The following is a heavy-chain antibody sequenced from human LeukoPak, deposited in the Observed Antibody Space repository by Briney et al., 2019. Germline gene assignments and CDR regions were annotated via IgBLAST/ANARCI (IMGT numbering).Heavy chain of an antibody. Sequence: SETLSLTCTVSGGSISSSSYYWGWIRQPPGKGLEWIGSIYYSGSTYYNPSLKGRVTISVDTSKNQFSLKLSSVTAADTAVYYCARHGGDPDYWGQGTLVTVSS. D-gene: IGHD3-16*01. V-gene: IGHV4-39*01. CDR1: GGSISSSSYY. CDR2: IYYSGST. J-gene: IGHJ4*02. CDR3: ARHGGDPDY.